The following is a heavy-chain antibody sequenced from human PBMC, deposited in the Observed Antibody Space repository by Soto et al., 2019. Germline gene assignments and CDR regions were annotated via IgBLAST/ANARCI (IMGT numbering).Heavy chain of an antibody. CDR3: ARAYLPEAAAGYFDY. V-gene: IGHV3-30-3*01. Sequence: QVQLVESGGGVVQPGRSLRLSCAASGFTFSSYAMHWVRQAPGKGLEWVAVISYDGSNKYYADSVKGRFTISRDNSKNTLYLQMYSLRAEDTAVYYCARAYLPEAAAGYFDYWGQGTLVTVSS. D-gene: IGHD6-13*01. CDR2: ISYDGSNK. CDR1: GFTFSSYA. J-gene: IGHJ4*02.